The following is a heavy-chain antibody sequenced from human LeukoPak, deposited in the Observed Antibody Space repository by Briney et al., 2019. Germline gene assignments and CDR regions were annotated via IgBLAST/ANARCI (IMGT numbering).Heavy chain of an antibody. J-gene: IGHJ3*02. CDR2: ISDRGDST. V-gene: IGHV3-23*01. CDR3: AKGRWGLTINNFDI. Sequence: GGSLRLSCAASGFTITTYAMGWVRQAPGKGLEWVSVISDRGDSTHYIDSVEGRFTISRDSFKNTLYLQINSLRGEDTAVYYCAKGRWGLTINNFDIWGQGTMVTVSS. CDR1: GFTITTYA. D-gene: IGHD3-9*01.